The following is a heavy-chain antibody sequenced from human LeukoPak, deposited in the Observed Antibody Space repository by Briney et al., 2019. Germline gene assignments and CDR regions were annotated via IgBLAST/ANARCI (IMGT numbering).Heavy chain of an antibody. J-gene: IGHJ3*02. CDR1: GYTFTGYY. V-gene: IGHV1-46*01. CDR3: ARIRDGYNDAYDI. D-gene: IGHD5-24*01. Sequence: ASVKVSCKASGYTFTGYYMHWVRQAPGQGLEWMGLINPTAGNTYYAQRFQGRVTMTRNTSTSTVYKELSSLRSEDTAVYYCARIRDGYNDAYDIWGQGTMVTVPS. CDR2: INPTAGNT.